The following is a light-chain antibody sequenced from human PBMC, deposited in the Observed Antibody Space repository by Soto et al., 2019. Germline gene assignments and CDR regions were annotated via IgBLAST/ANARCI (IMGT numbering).Light chain of an antibody. CDR2: KAS. J-gene: IGKJ1*01. V-gene: IGKV1-5*03. Sequence: DIQMTQSPSTLSASVGDRVTITCRASQSINSWLAWYQQKPGKAPKLLIYKASSLESGVPSRFSGSGSGAEITLTISSLQPDDFAIYYCQQYDSNPWTFGQGTKVEIK. CDR3: QQYDSNPWT. CDR1: QSINSW.